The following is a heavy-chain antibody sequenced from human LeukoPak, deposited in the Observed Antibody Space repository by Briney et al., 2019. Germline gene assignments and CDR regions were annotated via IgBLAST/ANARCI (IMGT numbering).Heavy chain of an antibody. J-gene: IGHJ4*02. V-gene: IGHV3-23*01. Sequence: PGGTLRLSCAASGFTFSSYGMSWVRQAPGKGLEWVSAISGSGGSTYYADSVKGRFTISRDNSKNTLYLQMNSLRAEDTAVYYCAKDVVDLPDYWGQGTLVTVSS. CDR1: GFTFSSYG. CDR3: AKDVVDLPDY. CDR2: ISGSGGST. D-gene: IGHD3-3*01.